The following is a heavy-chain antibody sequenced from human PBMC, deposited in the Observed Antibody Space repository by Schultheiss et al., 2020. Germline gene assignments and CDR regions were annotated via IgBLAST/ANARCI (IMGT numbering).Heavy chain of an antibody. J-gene: IGHJ4*02. Sequence: SETLSLTCTVSGGSFSSYYWSWIRQPAGKGLEWIGRIYSSGSTYYNPSLKSRVTISVDTSKNQFSLKLSSVTAADTAVYYCARASGSRFNPFDYWGQGTLVTVSS. CDR3: ARASGSRFNPFDY. D-gene: IGHD1-26*01. V-gene: IGHV4-4*07. CDR2: IYSSGST. CDR1: GGSFSSYY.